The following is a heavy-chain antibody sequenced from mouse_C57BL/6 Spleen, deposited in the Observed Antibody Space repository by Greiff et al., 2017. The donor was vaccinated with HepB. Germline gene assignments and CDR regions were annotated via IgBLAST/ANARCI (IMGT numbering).Heavy chain of an antibody. CDR1: GYSITSGYY. CDR3: ARDDDGYYWFAY. CDR2: ISYDGSN. Sequence: EVQLQESGPGLVKPSQSLSLTCSVTGYSITSGYYWNWIRQFPGNKLEWMGYISYDGSNNYNPSLKNRISITRDTSKNQFFLKLNSVTTEDTATYYCARDDDGYYWFAYWGQGTLVTVSA. V-gene: IGHV3-6*01. J-gene: IGHJ3*01. D-gene: IGHD2-3*01.